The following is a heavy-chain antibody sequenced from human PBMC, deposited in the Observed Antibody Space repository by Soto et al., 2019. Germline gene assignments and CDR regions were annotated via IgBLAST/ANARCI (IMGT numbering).Heavy chain of an antibody. V-gene: IGHV3-15*07. CDR1: GFTFSNSW. Sequence: GGSLRLSCAAPGFTFSNSWMNWVRQAPGKGLEWVGRIKSKTDGGTTDYAAPVKGRFTISRDDSKNTLYLQMNSLKTEDTAVYYCTTHSIGAYYYGMDVWGQGTTVTVS. CDR3: TTHSIGAYYYGMDV. D-gene: IGHD3-22*01. J-gene: IGHJ6*02. CDR2: IKSKTDGGTT.